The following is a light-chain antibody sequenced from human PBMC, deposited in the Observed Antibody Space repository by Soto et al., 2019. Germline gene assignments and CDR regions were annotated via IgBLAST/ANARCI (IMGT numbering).Light chain of an antibody. CDR1: QTISSW. V-gene: IGKV1-5*03. Sequence: DIQMTQSPSTLSGSVGDRVTITCRASQTISSWLARYQQKPGKAPKLLIYKASTLKSGVRLRFSGSGSETEFTLPMSSLQPDDFATYYCQHYNMYSEAFDQGTKVELK. CDR3: QHYNMYSEA. CDR2: KAS. J-gene: IGKJ1*01.